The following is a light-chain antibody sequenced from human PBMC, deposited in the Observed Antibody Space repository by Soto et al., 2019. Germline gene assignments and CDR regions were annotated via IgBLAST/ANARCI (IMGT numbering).Light chain of an antibody. Sequence: EVLMTQSPSPLYASPGERVTLSCRASQGISDILAWYQQKPGQGPRLLVYRASTSTIGIPSRFSGSESGTEFTLTISSLQSEDFAVYYCQQYNILPITFGQGTRLEIK. CDR3: QQYNILPIT. J-gene: IGKJ5*01. V-gene: IGKV3-15*01. CDR1: QGISDI. CDR2: RAS.